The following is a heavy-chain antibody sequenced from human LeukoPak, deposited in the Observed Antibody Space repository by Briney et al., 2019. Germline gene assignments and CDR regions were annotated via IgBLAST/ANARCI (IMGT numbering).Heavy chain of an antibody. V-gene: IGHV4-59*01. CDR2: IYYSGST. D-gene: IGHD6-19*01. CDR1: GGSISSYY. Sequence: SETLSLTFTVSGGSISSYYWSWIRQPPGKGLEWIGYIYYSGSTNYNPSLKSRVTISVDTSKNQFSLKLSSVTAADTAVYYCARGSWYSSGVWPVFDHWGQGTLITVSS. CDR3: ARGSWYSSGVWPVFDH. J-gene: IGHJ4*02.